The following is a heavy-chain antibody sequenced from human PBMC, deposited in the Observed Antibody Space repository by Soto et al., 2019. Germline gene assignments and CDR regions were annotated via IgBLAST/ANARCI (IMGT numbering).Heavy chain of an antibody. Sequence: SETLSLPNTVSGGSISSSRYYWGWIRQPPGKGLEWIGSIYYSGSTYYNLSLKSRVTISVDTSKNQFSLKLSSVTAADTAVYYCARLNGYCISTNCHGYYGMDVWGQGTTVTVS. J-gene: IGHJ6*02. D-gene: IGHD2-2*03. CDR1: GGSISSSRYY. V-gene: IGHV4-39*01. CDR3: ARLNGYCISTNCHGYYGMDV. CDR2: IYYSGST.